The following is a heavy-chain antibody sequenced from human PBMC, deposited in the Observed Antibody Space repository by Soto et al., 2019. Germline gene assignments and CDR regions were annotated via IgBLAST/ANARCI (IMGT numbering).Heavy chain of an antibody. D-gene: IGHD3-3*01. J-gene: IGHJ4*02. CDR1: GFTFGDYA. CDR3: TRFLLFYDFWSGYYTSYDD. V-gene: IGHV3-49*03. CDR2: IRSKAYGGTT. Sequence: GGSLRLSCTASGFTFGDYAMSWFRQAPGKGLEWVGFIRSKAYGGTTEYAASVKGRFTISRDDSKSIAYLQMNSLKTEDTAVYYCTRFLLFYDFWSGYYTSYDDWGQGSLVTVSS.